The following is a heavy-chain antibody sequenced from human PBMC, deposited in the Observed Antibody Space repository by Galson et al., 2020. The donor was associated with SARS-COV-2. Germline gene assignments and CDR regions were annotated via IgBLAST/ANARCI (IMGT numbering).Heavy chain of an antibody. D-gene: IGHD5-18*01. Sequence: SVTVSCQASGGIFLSYAIRWLRPAPAQGLAWVGGIIPIFGTANYAQKFQGRVTITADESTRTASLELSSLRSEDTAVYYCARFEDGDTAMGLDDWGQGTLVTVSS. CDR3: ARFEDGDTAMGLDD. CDR1: GGIFLSYA. V-gene: IGHV1-69*13. J-gene: IGHJ4*02. CDR2: IIPIFGTA.